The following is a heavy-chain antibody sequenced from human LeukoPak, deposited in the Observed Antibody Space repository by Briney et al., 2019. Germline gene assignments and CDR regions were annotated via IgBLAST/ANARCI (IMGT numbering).Heavy chain of an antibody. V-gene: IGHV3-9*01. CDR3: ATVGATSAYFDY. J-gene: IGHJ4*02. Sequence: GRSLRLSCAASGFTFDDYAMHWVRQAPGKGLEWVSGISWNSGSIGYADSVKGRFTISRDNAKETLDLQMNSLRAEDTAVYYCATVGATSAYFDYWGQGILVTVSS. CDR2: ISWNSGSI. CDR1: GFTFDDYA. D-gene: IGHD1-26*01.